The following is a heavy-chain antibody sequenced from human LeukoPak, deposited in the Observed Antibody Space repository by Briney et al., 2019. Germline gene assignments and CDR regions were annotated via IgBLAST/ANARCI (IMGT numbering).Heavy chain of an antibody. D-gene: IGHD4-17*01. CDR2: IYYSGST. CDR3: ARNWAYGDEPYNWFDP. Sequence: SETLSLTCTVSGASLRSYYWSWIRQPPGKGLEWIGYIYYSGSTNYNPSLKSRVTISGDTSKKQFSLKLSSVTAADTAVYYCARNWAYGDEPYNWFDPWGQGTLVTVSS. J-gene: IGHJ5*02. CDR1: GASLRSYY. V-gene: IGHV4-59*01.